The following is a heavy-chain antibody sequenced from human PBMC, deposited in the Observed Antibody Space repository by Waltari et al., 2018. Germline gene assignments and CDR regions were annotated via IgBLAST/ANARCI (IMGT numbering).Heavy chain of an antibody. CDR2: ISSSSSTI. CDR3: ARDRTRASRGAFDI. J-gene: IGHJ3*02. V-gene: IGHV3-48*04. CDR1: GFTFSSYS. D-gene: IGHD1-1*01. Sequence: EVQLVESGGGLVQPGGSLRLSCAASGFTFSSYSMNWVRQAPGKGLEWVSYISSSSSTIYYADSVKGRFTISRDNAKNSLYLQMNSLRAEDTAVYYCARDRTRASRGAFDIWGQGTMVTVSS.